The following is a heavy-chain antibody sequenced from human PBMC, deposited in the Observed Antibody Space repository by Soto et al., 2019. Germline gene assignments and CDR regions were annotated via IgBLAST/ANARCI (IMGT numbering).Heavy chain of an antibody. CDR1: GGSISSYY. Sequence: QVQLQESGPGLVKPSETLSLSCTVSGGSISSYYWSWIRQPPGKGMEWIGYVHHSWGSTYNPSLPSRVAISLDTSTSQFSLQLTSVTATDPAVYYCARQGFGALHGLVDVWGSGTTVTVSS. J-gene: IGHJ6*02. CDR3: ARQGFGALHGLVDV. V-gene: IGHV4-59*08. D-gene: IGHD3-10*01. CDR2: VHHSWGS.